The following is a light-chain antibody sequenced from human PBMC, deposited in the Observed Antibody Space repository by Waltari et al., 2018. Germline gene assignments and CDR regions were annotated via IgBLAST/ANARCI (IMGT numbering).Light chain of an antibody. CDR3: QQYGSSWRT. Sequence: EIVLTQSPGTLSLSPGERATLSCRASQSVSSSYLAWYQQKPGTAPRLLIYGASSRATGIPDRFSGSGSGTDFTLTISRLEPEDFAVYYCQQYGSSWRTFGQGTKVEIK. CDR1: QSVSSSY. J-gene: IGKJ1*01. CDR2: GAS. V-gene: IGKV3-20*01.